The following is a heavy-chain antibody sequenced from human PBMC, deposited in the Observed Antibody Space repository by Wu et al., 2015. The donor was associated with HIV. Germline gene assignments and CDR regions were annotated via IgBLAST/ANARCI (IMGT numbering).Heavy chain of an antibody. CDR1: GGTFSSYA. CDR3: ARARPNDSSGYYEFRLDY. V-gene: IGHV1-69*01. J-gene: IGHJ4*02. D-gene: IGHD3-22*01. CDR2: IIPIFGTA. Sequence: QVQLVQSGAEVKKPGSSVKVSCKASGGTFSSYAISWVRQAPGQGLEWMGGIIPIFGTANYAQKFQGRVTITADESTSTAYMELSSLRSEDTAVYYCARARPNDSSGYYEFRLDYWGQGTWSPSPQ.